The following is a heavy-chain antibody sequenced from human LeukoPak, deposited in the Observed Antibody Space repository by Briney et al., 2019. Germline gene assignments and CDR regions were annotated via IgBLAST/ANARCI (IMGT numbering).Heavy chain of an antibody. CDR1: GGSISSGDYY. CDR2: IYYSGST. J-gene: IGHJ4*02. D-gene: IGHD6-6*01. V-gene: IGHV4-30-4*08. Sequence: SQTLSLTCTVSGGSISSGDYYWSWIRQPPGKGLEWIGYIYYSGSTYYNPSLKSRVTISVDTSKSQFSLKLSSVTAADTAVYYCAGYEYSSTNFDYWGQGTLVTVSS. CDR3: AGYEYSSTNFDY.